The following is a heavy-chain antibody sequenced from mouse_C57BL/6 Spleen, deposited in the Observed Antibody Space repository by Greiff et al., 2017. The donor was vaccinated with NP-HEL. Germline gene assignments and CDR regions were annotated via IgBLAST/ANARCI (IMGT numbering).Heavy chain of an antibody. CDR3: ARYYYGSSYDRYFDY. CDR2: INPNNGGT. V-gene: IGHV1-22*01. J-gene: IGHJ2*01. CDR1: GYTFTDYN. D-gene: IGHD1-1*01. Sequence: EVKLMESGPELVKPGASVKMSCKASGYTFTDYNMHWVKQSHGKSLEWIGYINPNNGGTSYNQKFKGKATLTVNKSSSTAYMELRSLTSEDSAVYYCARYYYGSSYDRYFDYWGQGTTLTVSS.